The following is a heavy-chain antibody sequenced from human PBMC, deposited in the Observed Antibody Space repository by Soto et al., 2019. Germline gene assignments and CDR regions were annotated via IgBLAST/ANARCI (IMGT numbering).Heavy chain of an antibody. CDR1: GFTFSSYW. D-gene: IGHD5-18*01. Sequence: HLGGSLRLSCAASGFTFSSYWMSWVRQAPGKGLEWVANIKQDGSEKYYVDSVKGRFTISRDNAKNSLYLQMNSLRAEDTAVYYCAREGYRKYSYYGMDVWGQGTTVTVSS. CDR2: IKQDGSEK. CDR3: AREGYRKYSYYGMDV. V-gene: IGHV3-7*01. J-gene: IGHJ6*02.